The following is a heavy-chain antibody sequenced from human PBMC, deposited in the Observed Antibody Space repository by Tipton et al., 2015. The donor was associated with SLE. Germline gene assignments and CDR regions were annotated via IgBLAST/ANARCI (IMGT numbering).Heavy chain of an antibody. Sequence: SLRLSCAASGFTLSSYWMSWVRQAPGKGPEWVANINQDGSEKYYVDSVKGRFTISRDNAKNSLYLQMNSLRAEDTAVYYCARDLIPRSLADYWGQGTLVTVSS. J-gene: IGHJ4*02. V-gene: IGHV3-7*03. CDR1: GFTLSSYW. D-gene: IGHD6-13*01. CDR2: INQDGSEK. CDR3: ARDLIPRSLADY.